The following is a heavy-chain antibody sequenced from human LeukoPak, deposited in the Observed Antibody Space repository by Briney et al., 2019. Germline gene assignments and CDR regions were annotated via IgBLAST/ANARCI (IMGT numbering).Heavy chain of an antibody. CDR3: TSQFSTAGGY. J-gene: IGHJ4*02. D-gene: IGHD4-17*01. Sequence: PGGSLRLSCAASGFTFSSYSMNWVRQAPGKGLEWVSAISGSSSYIYYADSVKGRFTISRDNAKNSLYLQMNSLRVEDTAVYYCTSQFSTAGGYWGQGTLVTVSS. V-gene: IGHV3-21*01. CDR1: GFTFSSYS. CDR2: ISGSSSYI.